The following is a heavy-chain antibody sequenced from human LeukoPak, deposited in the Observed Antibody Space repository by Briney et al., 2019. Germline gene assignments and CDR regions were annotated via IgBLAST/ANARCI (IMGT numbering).Heavy chain of an antibody. V-gene: IGHV1-2*02. CDR1: GYTFTGYY. J-gene: IGHJ4*02. Sequence: ASVKVSCKASGYTFTGYYMHWVRQAPGQGLEWMGWINPNSGGTNYAQKFQGRVTMTTDTSTSTAYMELRSLGSDDTAVYYCARDEDYGISVNVDYWGQGTLVTVSS. CDR3: ARDEDYGISVNVDY. D-gene: IGHD4-17*01. CDR2: INPNSGGT.